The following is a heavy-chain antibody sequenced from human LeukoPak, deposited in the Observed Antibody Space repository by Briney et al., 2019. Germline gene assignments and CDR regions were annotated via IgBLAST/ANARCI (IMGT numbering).Heavy chain of an antibody. Sequence: GGSLRLSCAASGITFSSFEMTWVRQAPGKGLEWVAGISWNSSSIGYADSVKGRFTVSRDNAKNSLYLQMNSLRAEDMALYYCAKGGELYTSGWFDYWGQGTLVTVSS. CDR1: GITFSSFE. D-gene: IGHD3-22*01. CDR3: AKGGELYTSGWFDY. V-gene: IGHV3-9*03. CDR2: ISWNSSSI. J-gene: IGHJ5*01.